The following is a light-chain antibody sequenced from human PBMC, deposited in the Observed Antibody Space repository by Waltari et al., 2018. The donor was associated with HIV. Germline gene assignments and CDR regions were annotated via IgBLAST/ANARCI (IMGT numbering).Light chain of an antibody. V-gene: IGLV2-8*01. CDR1: SSDLGAYNY. CDR3: SSYAGSNNPYV. CDR2: DVS. J-gene: IGLJ1*01. Sequence: QSALTQPPSASGSPGQSVTISCTGTSSDLGAYNYVSCHQQHPDKAPKLMIYDVSKRPSGVPDRFSGSKSGNTASLTVSGLQTEDEADYYCSSYAGSNNPYVFGTGTKVTVL.